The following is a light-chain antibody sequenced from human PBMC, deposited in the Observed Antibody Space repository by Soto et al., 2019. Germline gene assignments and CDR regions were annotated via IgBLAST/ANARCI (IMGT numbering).Light chain of an antibody. J-gene: IGLJ1*01. CDR2: EVS. Sequence: QSALTQPASVSGSPGQSITISCTGTSSDVGGYNYVSWYQQHPGKAPKLIIYEVSNRPSEISNRFSGSKSGNTASLTISGLQAEDEADYYCSSYTGGSTYVFGTGTKVTVL. CDR1: SSDVGGYNY. CDR3: SSYTGGSTYV. V-gene: IGLV2-14*01.